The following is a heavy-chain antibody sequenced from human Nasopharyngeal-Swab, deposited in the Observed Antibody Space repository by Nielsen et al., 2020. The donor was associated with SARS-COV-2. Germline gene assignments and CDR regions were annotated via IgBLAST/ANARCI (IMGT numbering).Heavy chain of an antibody. D-gene: IGHD3-9*01. Sequence: GESLKISCAASGFSFDDYGMTWVRQAPGKGLEWVSALNWIGSDTHYGDSVKGRFTISRDNGKNSLYLQMDSLRAEDTAFYYCARVSRPTGIGWYFDFWGRGALVSVSS. V-gene: IGHV3-20*04. J-gene: IGHJ2*01. CDR3: ARVSRPTGIGWYFDF. CDR1: GFSFDDYG. CDR2: LNWIGSDT.